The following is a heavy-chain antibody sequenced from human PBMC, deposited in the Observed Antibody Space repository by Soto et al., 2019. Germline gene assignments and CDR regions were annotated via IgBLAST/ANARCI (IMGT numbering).Heavy chain of an antibody. CDR3: AKVIRADSTSSNFYYYSGLDV. D-gene: IGHD6-6*01. J-gene: IGHJ6*02. V-gene: IGHV3-30*18. Sequence: VGSLRLSCAASGFTFRTYGMHWVRQAPGKGLEWLAVISNNGINKYYADSVKGRFTISRDNSRDTLFLQMNSLRGEGTAIYYCAKVIRADSTSSNFYYYSGLDVWGQGTTVTVSS. CDR1: GFTFRTYG. CDR2: ISNNGINK.